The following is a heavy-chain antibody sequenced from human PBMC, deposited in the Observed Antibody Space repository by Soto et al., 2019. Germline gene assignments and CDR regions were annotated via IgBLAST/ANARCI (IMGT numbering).Heavy chain of an antibody. V-gene: IGHV4-38-2*02. Sequence: PSETLSLTCAVSGYSLSSGSYWGWIRQPPGKGPEWIASIYYTGSTNYNPSLKSRVTMSADTSKNQFSLKLSSVTAADTAVYYCATDRLRYFSGNYYYYYGMDVWGQGTTVTVSS. CDR2: IYYTGST. CDR3: ATDRLRYFSGNYYYYYGMDV. D-gene: IGHD3-9*01. CDR1: GYSLSSGSY. J-gene: IGHJ6*02.